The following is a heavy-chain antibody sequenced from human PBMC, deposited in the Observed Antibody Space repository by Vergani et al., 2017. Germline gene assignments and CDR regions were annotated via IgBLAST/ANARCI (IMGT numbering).Heavy chain of an antibody. D-gene: IGHD6-19*01. CDR1: GVSIGSNSYY. CDR2: IYYTGNT. J-gene: IGHJ1*01. CDR3: TRHGRSGWAGYFQH. V-gene: IGHV4-39*01. Sequence: QLQLQESGPGLVKPSETLSLTCTVSGVSIGSNSYYWGWIRQPPGKGLEWIGTIYYTGNTYYNEPHKTILTISVDTSKNQFSLNLTSVTAADTAVYYCTRHGRSGWAGYFQHWGQGTLVTASS.